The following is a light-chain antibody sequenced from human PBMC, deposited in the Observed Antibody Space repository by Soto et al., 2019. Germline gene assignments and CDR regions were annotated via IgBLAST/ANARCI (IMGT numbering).Light chain of an antibody. V-gene: IGKV3-20*01. CDR2: DSS. CDR3: HLYGGSPPHT. J-gene: IGKJ2*01. Sequence: EIVLTQSPGTLSLSPGERATLSCRASQSVSSNHLAWYQQKPGQAPRLLIYDSSSRATGIPDRFSXXGSGXXXXLTISRLEPEDFAVYFCHLYGGSPPHTFGQGTKVEIK. CDR1: QSVSSNH.